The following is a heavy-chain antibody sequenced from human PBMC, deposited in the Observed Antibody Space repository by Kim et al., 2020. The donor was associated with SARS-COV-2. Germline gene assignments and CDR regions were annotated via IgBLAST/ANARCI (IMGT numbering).Heavy chain of an antibody. CDR1: GFSVNDYD. J-gene: IGHJ6*02. CDR2: IYWNGDRK. V-gene: IGHV3-9*01. CDR3: TKDISAGGVDV. Sequence: GGSLRLSCEASGFSVNDYDMHWVRQAPGKGLEWVSGIYWNGDRKDYADSVKGRFITSRDNAKNSLYLQMNSLRSEDTASYYCTKDISAGGVDVRSQGTTVTVSS. D-gene: IGHD6-13*01.